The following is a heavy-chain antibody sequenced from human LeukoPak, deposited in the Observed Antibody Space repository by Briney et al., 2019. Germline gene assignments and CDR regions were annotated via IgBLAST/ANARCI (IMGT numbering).Heavy chain of an antibody. V-gene: IGHV5-51*01. Sequence: GESLNISCKDSGNTFANSLIVWVRHMTGKGLEWMGIIYPGDSSTKYSPSFQGQVTISADKSISTAYLQWSSLKASDTAIYYCARPKYSSSLAFDYWGQGTPVTVSS. D-gene: IGHD6-6*01. J-gene: IGHJ4*02. CDR3: ARPKYSSSLAFDY. CDR2: IYPGDSST. CDR1: GNTFANSL.